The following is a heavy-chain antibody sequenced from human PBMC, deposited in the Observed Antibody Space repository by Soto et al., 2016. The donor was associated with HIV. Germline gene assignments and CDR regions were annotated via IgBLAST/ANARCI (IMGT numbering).Heavy chain of an antibody. CDR1: GFGLRYNA. CDR2: SAHDGTSS. D-gene: IGHD4-4*01. V-gene: IGHV3-23*01. Sequence: EVQLLESGGGLVKPGGSLRLSCAASGFGLRYNAMNWVRQAPGKGLEWVAGSAHDGTSSHHADSVKGRFIISRDNSKNTLYLQMNSLRADDTAIYYCAKDLLDYSANDYWGQGILVTVSS. CDR3: AKDLLDYSANDY. J-gene: IGHJ4*02.